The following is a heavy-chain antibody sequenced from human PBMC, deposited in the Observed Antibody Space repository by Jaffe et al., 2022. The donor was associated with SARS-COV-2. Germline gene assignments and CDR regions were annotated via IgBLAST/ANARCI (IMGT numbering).Heavy chain of an antibody. V-gene: IGHV3-13*01. J-gene: IGHJ4*02. CDR1: GFTLSRYD. Sequence: EVQLVESGGGLVQPGGSLRLSCAASGFTLSRYDMHWVRQATGKGLEWVSGIGTAGESYYSGSVKGRFTISREDAKNSLYLQMNSLRAGDTAVYYCARASSSSLPFDDWGQGTLVTVSS. CDR2: IGTAGES. CDR3: ARASSSSLPFDD. D-gene: IGHD6-6*01.